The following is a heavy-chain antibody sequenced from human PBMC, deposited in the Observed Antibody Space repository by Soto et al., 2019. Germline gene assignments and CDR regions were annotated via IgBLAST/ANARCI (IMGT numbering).Heavy chain of an antibody. V-gene: IGHV4-30-4*01. Sequence: PSETLSLTCTVSGGSISSGDYYWSWIRQPPGKGLEWIGYIYYSGSTYYNPSLKSRVTISVDTSKNQFSLKLSSVTAADTAVYYCAREKDGTDYYDSSGAFDPWGQGTLVTVSS. J-gene: IGHJ5*02. CDR1: GGSISSGDYY. CDR3: AREKDGTDYYDSSGAFDP. D-gene: IGHD3-22*01. CDR2: IYYSGST.